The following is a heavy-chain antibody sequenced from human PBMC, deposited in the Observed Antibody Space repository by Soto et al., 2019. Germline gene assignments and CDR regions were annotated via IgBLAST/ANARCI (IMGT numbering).Heavy chain of an antibody. CDR2: IWYDGSNK. D-gene: IGHD3-10*01. V-gene: IGHV3-33*01. J-gene: IGHJ3*02. Sequence: LRLSCAASGFTFSSYGMHWVRQAPGKGLEWVAVIWYDGSNKYYADSVKGRFTISRDNSKNTLYLQMNSLRAEDTAVYYCARDLTRYYGSGSYYNVPAFDIWGQGTMVTVSS. CDR3: ARDLTRYYGSGSYYNVPAFDI. CDR1: GFTFSSYG.